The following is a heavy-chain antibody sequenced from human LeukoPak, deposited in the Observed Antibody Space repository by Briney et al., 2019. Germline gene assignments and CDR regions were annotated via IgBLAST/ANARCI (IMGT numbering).Heavy chain of an antibody. CDR3: ARGSRGERWLQDY. V-gene: IGHV1-2*02. J-gene: IGHJ4*02. CDR1: GFTFTAYY. D-gene: IGHD5-24*01. CDR2: INPNRGGT. Sequence: ASVKVSCKASGFTFTAYYMHWVRQAPGQRLEWMGWINPNRGGTNYAQKFQGRVTMTRDTSISTAYMELSRLRSDDTAVYYCARGSRGERWLQDYWGQGTLVTVSS.